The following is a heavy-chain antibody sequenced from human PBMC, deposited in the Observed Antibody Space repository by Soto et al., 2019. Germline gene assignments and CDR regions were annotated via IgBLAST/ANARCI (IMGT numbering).Heavy chain of an antibody. D-gene: IGHD6-19*01. CDR1: GGSINSYY. V-gene: IGHV4-59*08. Sequence: QVQLQESGPGLVKPSETLSLTCTVSGGSINSYYWSWIRQPPGKGLEWIGYIYYSGSTKYNPSLKSRVTISVDTSKNQFSLNMSSVTDADTAVYYCARRYSSGFDYWGQGTLVTVSS. CDR2: IYYSGST. CDR3: ARRYSSGFDY. J-gene: IGHJ4*02.